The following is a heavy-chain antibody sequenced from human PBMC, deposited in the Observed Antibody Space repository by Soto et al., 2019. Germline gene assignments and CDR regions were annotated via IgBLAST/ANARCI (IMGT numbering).Heavy chain of an antibody. CDR1: GGSISSGDYS. D-gene: IGHD5-18*01. Sequence: QLQLQESGSGLVKPSRTLSLTCIVSGGSISSGDYSWNWIRQPPGKGLQWIGYISPSGTTYYNPSLTSRVTISLDRSKNHFSLTLSSVTAEETAVYYCARSTALVRQYFDSWGQGTLVTVSS. J-gene: IGHJ4*02. CDR2: ISPSGTT. CDR3: ARSTALVRQYFDS. V-gene: IGHV4-30-2*01.